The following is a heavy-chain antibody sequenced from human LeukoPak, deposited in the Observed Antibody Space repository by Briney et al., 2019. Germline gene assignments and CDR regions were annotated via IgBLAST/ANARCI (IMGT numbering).Heavy chain of an antibody. V-gene: IGHV4-39*01. CDR1: GGSLGDDSYY. CDR2: IYYRGTT. J-gene: IGHJ4*02. D-gene: IGHD3-22*01. CDR3: ARQHYFFDISGYYEDY. Sequence: PSETLSLTCNVSGGSLGDDSYYWGWIRQSPGKGLEWIGSIYYRGTTLYTPSLKNRVTISVDTSKNQFSLRLSSVTAADTAVYYSARQHYFFDISGYYEDYWGQGTLVIVSS.